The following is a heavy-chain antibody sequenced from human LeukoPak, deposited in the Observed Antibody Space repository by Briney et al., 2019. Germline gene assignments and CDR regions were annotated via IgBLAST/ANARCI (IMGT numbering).Heavy chain of an antibody. D-gene: IGHD2-15*01. Sequence: SETLSLTCTVSGGSISSYYWSWIRQPAGKGLEWIGRIYASGSTNYSPSLKSRVTMSVDTSKNQFSLKLSSVTAADTAVYFCARDSGRCSGRSCHLFDYWGQGTLVTVSS. V-gene: IGHV4-4*07. CDR2: IYASGST. J-gene: IGHJ4*02. CDR3: ARDSGRCSGRSCHLFDY. CDR1: GGSISSYY.